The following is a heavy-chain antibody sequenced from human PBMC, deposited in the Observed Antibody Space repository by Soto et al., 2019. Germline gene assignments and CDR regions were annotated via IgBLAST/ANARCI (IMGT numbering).Heavy chain of an antibody. J-gene: IGHJ3*02. Sequence: SETLSLTCTVSGGSISSNDYYWRWIRQPPGKGLEWIGDIYYSGSTYYNPSLKSRVTISADTSKTQFSLKLTSVTAADTAVYYCARGRYNWNQGAFDIWGQGTVVTVSS. CDR1: GGSISSNDYY. D-gene: IGHD1-20*01. V-gene: IGHV4-30-4*01. CDR3: ARGRYNWNQGAFDI. CDR2: IYYSGST.